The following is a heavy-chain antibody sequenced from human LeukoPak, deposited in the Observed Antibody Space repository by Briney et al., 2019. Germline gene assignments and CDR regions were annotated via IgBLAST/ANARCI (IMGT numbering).Heavy chain of an antibody. J-gene: IGHJ4*02. V-gene: IGHV1-18*01. Sequence: GASVKVSCKASGYIFTSYGISWVRQAPGQGLEWMGWISGYNGNTNYAQKLQGRVTMTTDTSTSTAYMELRSLRSDDTAVYYCARTQVRWLRWALIDYWGQGTLVTVSS. CDR3: ARTQVRWLRWALIDY. CDR2: ISGYNGNT. CDR1: GYIFTSYG. D-gene: IGHD5-12*01.